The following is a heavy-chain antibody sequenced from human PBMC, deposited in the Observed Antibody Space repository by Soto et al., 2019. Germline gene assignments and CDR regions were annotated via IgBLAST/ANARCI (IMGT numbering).Heavy chain of an antibody. J-gene: IGHJ4*02. Sequence: EVQLLESGGGLVKPGGSLRLSCAASGFTFSSYSMNWVRQAPGKGLEWVSSISDSSSYKYYADSLRGRFTISRDNAKNSLYLQMNSLRTEDTAVYYCVRDAAPHTVGVTAFDNWGQGTLVTVSS. D-gene: IGHD2-21*02. V-gene: IGHV3-21*01. CDR1: GFTFSSYS. CDR2: ISDSSSYK. CDR3: VRDAAPHTVGVTAFDN.